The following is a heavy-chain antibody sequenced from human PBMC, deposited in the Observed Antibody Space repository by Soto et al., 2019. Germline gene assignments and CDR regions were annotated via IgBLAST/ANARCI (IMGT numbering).Heavy chain of an antibody. D-gene: IGHD7-27*01. CDR1: GFILNNDA. J-gene: IGHJ3*01. Sequence: VQLLESGGDLVQPGGSLRLSCVASGFILNNDAMSWVRQAPGKGLEWVSTIGGTDGDSDGVPWYEASVKGRLTISRDSSANTLFLHMDNLRAEDSALYYCVKRGRNWGAFDFWGQGTTVVVSS. CDR2: IGGTDGDSDGVP. V-gene: IGHV3-23*01. CDR3: VKRGRNWGAFDF.